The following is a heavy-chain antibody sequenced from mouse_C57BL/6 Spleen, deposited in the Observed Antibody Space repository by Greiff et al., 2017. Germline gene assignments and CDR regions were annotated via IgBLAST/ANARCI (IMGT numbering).Heavy chain of an antibody. J-gene: IGHJ2*01. CDR2: IYPGSGST. Sequence: VQLQQPGAELVKPGASVKMSCKASGYTFTSYWITWVKQRPGQGLEWIGDIYPGSGSTNYNEKFKSKATLTVDTSSSTAYMQLSSLTSEDSAFYYCARCSTTVVPDYWGQGTTLTVSS. CDR3: ARCSTTVVPDY. V-gene: IGHV1-55*01. CDR1: GYTFTSYW. D-gene: IGHD1-1*01.